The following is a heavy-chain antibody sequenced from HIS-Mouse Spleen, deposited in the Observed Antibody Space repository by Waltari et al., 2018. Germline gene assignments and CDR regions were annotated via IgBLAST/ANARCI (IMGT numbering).Heavy chain of an antibody. V-gene: IGHV4-34*01. CDR2: INHSGST. Sequence: QVQLQQWGAGLLKPSETLSLTCAVYGGSFSGYYWSWIRQPPGQGLEWIGEINHSGSTNYNPSLKSRVTISVDTSKNQFSLKLSSVTAADTAVYYCARGSDIVVVPADEGGYFDYWGQGTLVTVSS. J-gene: IGHJ4*02. CDR1: GGSFSGYY. CDR3: ARGSDIVVVPADEGGYFDY. D-gene: IGHD2-2*01.